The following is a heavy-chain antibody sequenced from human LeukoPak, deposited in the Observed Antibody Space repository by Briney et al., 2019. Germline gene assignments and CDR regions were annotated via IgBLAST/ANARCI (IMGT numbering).Heavy chain of an antibody. V-gene: IGHV4-38-2*02. CDR1: GYSISSGYY. Sequence: SETLSLTCTVSGYSISSGYYWAWIRQPPGKGLEWIGSIFHTGSTYHNPSLKSRVTISVDTSKNQFSLKLNSVTAADTAVYYCARDHSSSSEDYWGQGTLVTVTS. CDR2: IFHTGST. D-gene: IGHD6-13*01. J-gene: IGHJ4*02. CDR3: ARDHSSSSEDY.